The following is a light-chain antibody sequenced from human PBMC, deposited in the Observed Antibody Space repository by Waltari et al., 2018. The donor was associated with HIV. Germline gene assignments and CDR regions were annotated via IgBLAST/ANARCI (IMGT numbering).Light chain of an antibody. CDR1: QSVFSSSNYKNY. CDR3: QQYYSTPMYT. CDR2: WAS. V-gene: IGKV4-1*01. J-gene: IGKJ2*01. Sequence: DSVMTQSPDSLAVSLGERATLTLTPSQSVFSSSNYKNYLAWYQQKPGQPPKLLIYWASTRESGVPDRFSGSGSGTDFTLTISSLQAEDVAVYSCQQYYSTPMYTFGQGTKLEIK.